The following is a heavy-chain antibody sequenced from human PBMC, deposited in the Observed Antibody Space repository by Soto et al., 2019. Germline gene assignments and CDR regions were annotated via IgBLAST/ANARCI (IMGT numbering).Heavy chain of an antibody. D-gene: IGHD2-2*01. CDR2: IIPIFGTA. J-gene: IGHJ6*02. CDR1: GGTFSSYA. CDR3: AREGGIYRSRIKCGMDV. V-gene: IGHV1-69*06. Sequence: QVQLVQSGAEVKKPGSSVKVSCRASGGTFSSYAISWVRQAPGQGLEWMGGIIPIFGTANYAQKFQGRVTITADKSTSTAYMELSSLRSEDTAVYYCAREGGIYRSRIKCGMDVWGQGTTVTVSS.